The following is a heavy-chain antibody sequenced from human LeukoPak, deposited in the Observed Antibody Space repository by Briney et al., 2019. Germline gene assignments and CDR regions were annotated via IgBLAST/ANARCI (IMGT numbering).Heavy chain of an antibody. Sequence: GASVKVSCKASGYTFTGYYMHWVRQAPGQGLEWMGLINPSGSSTLYAQKFQGRVTMTRDMSTTTDYMELSSLRSEDTAVYYCARDLSGYDYDDYWGQGTLVTVSS. CDR2: INPSGSST. CDR1: GYTFTGYY. J-gene: IGHJ4*02. V-gene: IGHV1-46*01. D-gene: IGHD5-12*01. CDR3: ARDLSGYDYDDY.